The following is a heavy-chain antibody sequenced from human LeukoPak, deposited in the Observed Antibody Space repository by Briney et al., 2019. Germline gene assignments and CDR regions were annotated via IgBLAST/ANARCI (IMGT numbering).Heavy chain of an antibody. D-gene: IGHD3-9*01. CDR3: ARRYFDWFIYYYMDV. CDR1: GVSISSYY. J-gene: IGHJ6*03. Sequence: SETLSLTCTVSGVSISSYYWSWIRQPPGKGLEWIGYIYYSGSTNYNPSLKSRVTISVDTSKNQFSLKLSSVTAADTAVYYCARRYFDWFIYYYMDVWGKGTTVTISS. CDR2: IYYSGST. V-gene: IGHV4-59*12.